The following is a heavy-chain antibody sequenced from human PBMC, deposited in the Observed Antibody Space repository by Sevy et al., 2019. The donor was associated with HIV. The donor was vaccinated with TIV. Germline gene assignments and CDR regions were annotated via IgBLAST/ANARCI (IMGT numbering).Heavy chain of an antibody. Sequence: GGSLRLSCAASGFSLNNYWMNWVRQAPGKGLEWVANINQDGGVTYYVDSVRGRFTISRDNGRNLVFLQMNSLRVDDTALYFCVRAIAKDGSFWGQGTLVTVSS. D-gene: IGHD6-13*01. CDR2: INQDGGVT. J-gene: IGHJ4*02. V-gene: IGHV3-7*01. CDR3: VRAIAKDGSF. CDR1: GFSLNNYW.